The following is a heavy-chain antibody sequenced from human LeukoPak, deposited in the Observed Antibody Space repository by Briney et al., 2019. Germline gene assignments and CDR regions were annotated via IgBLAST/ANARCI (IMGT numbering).Heavy chain of an antibody. V-gene: IGHV3-30-3*01. J-gene: IGHJ4*02. CDR2: ISYDGSNK. CDR3: ARDTAVVAYFDY. D-gene: IGHD5-18*01. Sequence: GGSLRLSRAASGFTFSSYAMHWVRQAPGKGLEWVAVISYDGSNKYFADSVKGRFTISRDNSKNTLYLQMNSLRAEDTAVYYCARDTAVVAYFDYWGQGTLVTVSS. CDR1: GFTFSSYA.